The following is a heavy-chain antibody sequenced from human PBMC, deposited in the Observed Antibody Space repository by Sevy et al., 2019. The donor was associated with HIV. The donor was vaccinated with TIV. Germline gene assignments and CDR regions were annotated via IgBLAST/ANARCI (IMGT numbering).Heavy chain of an antibody. CDR2: ISAYNGNT. CDR3: ARGYYDSSVGWGAPDDAFDI. V-gene: IGHV1-18*01. Sequence: ASVKVSCKASGYTFTSYGISWVRQAPGQGLEWMGWISAYNGNTNYPQKLQGRVTMTTDTSTSTAYMELRSLRSDDTAVYYSARGYYDSSVGWGAPDDAFDIWGQGTMVTVSS. D-gene: IGHD3-22*01. CDR1: GYTFTSYG. J-gene: IGHJ3*02.